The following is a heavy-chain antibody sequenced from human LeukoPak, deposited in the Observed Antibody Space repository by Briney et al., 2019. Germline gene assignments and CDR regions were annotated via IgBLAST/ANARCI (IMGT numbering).Heavy chain of an antibody. CDR1: GFTLSSYA. V-gene: IGHV3-23*01. Sequence: GGSLRLSCTASGFTLSSYAMTWARQAPVKGLEWVSAISGDGTRTYYADSVKGRFTISRDNSKNTLYLEMSSLRVEDTAIYYCAKWPEGAMDYFDYWGQGTLVTVSS. D-gene: IGHD3-16*01. J-gene: IGHJ4*02. CDR2: ISGDGTRT. CDR3: AKWPEGAMDYFDY.